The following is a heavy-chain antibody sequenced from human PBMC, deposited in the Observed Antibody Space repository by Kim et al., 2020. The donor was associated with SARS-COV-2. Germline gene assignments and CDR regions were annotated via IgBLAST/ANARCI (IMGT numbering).Heavy chain of an antibody. CDR2: IDHSGST. CDR1: DESFSGYY. Sequence: SETLSLTCAVDDESFSGYYWGWIRQPPGQGLEWIGEIDHSGSTKYNPSLKSRVSMSVDTSKRQLSLKLSSVTAAGTAVYYCVGRITMIVVVFAYWGQGTLVTVSS. J-gene: IGHJ4*02. CDR3: VGRITMIVVVFAY. D-gene: IGHD3-22*01. V-gene: IGHV4-34*01.